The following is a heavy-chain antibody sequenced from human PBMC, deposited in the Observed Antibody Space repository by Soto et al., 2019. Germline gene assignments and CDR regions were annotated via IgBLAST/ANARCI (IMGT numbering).Heavy chain of an antibody. J-gene: IGHJ3*02. CDR2: INPATGAA. D-gene: IGHD3-3*01. CDR1: GYPVTAYY. Sequence: QLHLVQSGAVVKKPGASVTVSCSASGYPVTAYYMHWVRQAPGRGLEWMGGINPATGAAKYTQTLQGRVTMTRDTSTSTVFMELSGLTSEDTAVFYCARGGGVGVAGSAAFDMWGQGTLVTGSS. V-gene: IGHV1-2*02. CDR3: ARGGGVGVAGSAAFDM.